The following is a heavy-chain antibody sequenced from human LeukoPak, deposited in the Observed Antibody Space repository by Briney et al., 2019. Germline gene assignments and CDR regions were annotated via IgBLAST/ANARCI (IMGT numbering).Heavy chain of an antibody. J-gene: IGHJ6*02. CDR2: IIPIFGIA. CDR1: LGTLSSCV. CDR3: ARIGVPSVVYYYGMDV. V-gene: IGHV1-69*04. D-gene: IGHD3-3*01. Sequence: ASVKVSCKASLGTLSSCVISCVRQAPRQRLEWMGRIIPIFGIANYAQKFQGRVTVTADRSTSTAYMELSSLRSEDTAVYYCARIGVPSVVYYYGMDVWGQGTTVTVSS.